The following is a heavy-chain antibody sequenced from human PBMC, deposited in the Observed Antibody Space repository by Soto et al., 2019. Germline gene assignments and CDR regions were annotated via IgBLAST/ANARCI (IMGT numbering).Heavy chain of an antibody. D-gene: IGHD3-10*01. CDR3: TRDIPYGSGSLANYYYYGMDV. J-gene: IGHJ6*02. CDR1: GFTFGDYA. V-gene: IGHV3-49*03. Sequence: PGGSLRLSCTASGFTFGDYAMSWFRQAPGKGLEWVGFIRSKAYGGTTEYAASVKGRFTISRDDSKSIAYLQMNSLKTEDTAVYYCTRDIPYGSGSLANYYYYGMDVWGQGTTVTVSS. CDR2: IRSKAYGGTT.